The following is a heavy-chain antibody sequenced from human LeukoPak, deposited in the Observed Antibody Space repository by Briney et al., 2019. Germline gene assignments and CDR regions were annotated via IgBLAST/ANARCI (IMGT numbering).Heavy chain of an antibody. J-gene: IGHJ4*02. Sequence: PGRSLRLSCAASGFTFSSYAMHWVRQAPGKGLEWVAVISYDGSNKYYADSVKGRFTISRDNSKNTLYLQMNSLRAVDTAVYYCARARGRGYSYGTYFDYWGQGTLVTVSS. CDR2: ISYDGSNK. CDR3: ARARGRGYSYGTYFDY. D-gene: IGHD5-18*01. V-gene: IGHV3-30-3*01. CDR1: GFTFSSYA.